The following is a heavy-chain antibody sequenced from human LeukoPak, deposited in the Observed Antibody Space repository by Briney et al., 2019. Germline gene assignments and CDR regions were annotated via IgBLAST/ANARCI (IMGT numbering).Heavy chain of an antibody. CDR1: GGSISSTTYS. CDR3: ARPLNNGFDI. D-gene: IGHD2/OR15-2a*01. V-gene: IGHV4-39*01. J-gene: IGHJ3*02. CDR2: ISYTGNT. Sequence: SETLSLTCTISGGSISSTTYSWGWIRQPPGKGLEWIGNISYTGNTYYNPSLKSRVTLSVDTSKNQFSLKLSSVPAADTAIYYCARPLNNGFDIWGRGTMVTVSS.